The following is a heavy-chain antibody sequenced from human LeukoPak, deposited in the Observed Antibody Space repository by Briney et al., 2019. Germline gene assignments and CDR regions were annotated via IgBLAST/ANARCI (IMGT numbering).Heavy chain of an antibody. CDR1: GYTFTCYY. Sequence: ASVKVSCKASGYTFTCYYMHWVRQAPGQGLEWMGIINPSGGSTSYAQKFKGRVTMTRDTSTSTVYMELSSLRSEDTAVYYCARDRYCSGGSCRLEAFDYLGQGTLVTVSS. V-gene: IGHV1-46*01. J-gene: IGHJ4*02. CDR2: INPSGGST. D-gene: IGHD2-15*01. CDR3: ARDRYCSGGSCRLEAFDY.